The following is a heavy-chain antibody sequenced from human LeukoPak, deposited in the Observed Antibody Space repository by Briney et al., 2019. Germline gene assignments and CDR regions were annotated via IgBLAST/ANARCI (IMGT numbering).Heavy chain of an antibody. D-gene: IGHD1-14*01. J-gene: IGHJ2*01. CDR2: ISGSGGST. CDR3: AKNFIRSWYFDL. V-gene: IGHV3-23*01. Sequence: GGSLRFSCAAFGFTFSSYAMSWVRKAPGKGLEWVPAISGSGGSTYYADSVKGRFTISRDNSKNTLYLQMNSLRAEDTAVYYCAKNFIRSWYFDLWGRGTLVTVSS. CDR1: GFTFSSYA.